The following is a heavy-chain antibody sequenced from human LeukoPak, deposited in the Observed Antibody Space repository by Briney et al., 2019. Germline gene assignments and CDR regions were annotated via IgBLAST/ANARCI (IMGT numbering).Heavy chain of an antibody. CDR3: AKDQAPYYYATTDYPDY. D-gene: IGHD3-22*01. J-gene: IGHJ4*02. CDR1: GFSFDDYA. V-gene: IGHV3-43*02. CDR2: ISADGDST. Sequence: GGSLRLSCAAAGFSFDDYAMYWVRQAPGKGLQWVSVISADGDSTYYADSVTGRFTISRDNSKNSLYLQMNSLRSEDTAFCYCAKDQAPYYYATTDYPDYWGQGTLVTVSS.